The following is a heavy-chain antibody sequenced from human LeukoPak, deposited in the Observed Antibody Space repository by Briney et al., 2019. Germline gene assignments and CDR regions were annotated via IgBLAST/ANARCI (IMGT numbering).Heavy chain of an antibody. J-gene: IGHJ4*02. Sequence: PGGSPRLSCAASGFSVSSNYLTWVRQAPGKGLEWVSVIYSDGNTFYTGSVKGRFSISRDTSKKTVYLQMKSLRAADTAVYYCARGGEHLIAWGQGALVTVSS. V-gene: IGHV3-66*01. D-gene: IGHD2-21*01. CDR2: IYSDGNT. CDR3: ARGGEHLIA. CDR1: GFSVSSNY.